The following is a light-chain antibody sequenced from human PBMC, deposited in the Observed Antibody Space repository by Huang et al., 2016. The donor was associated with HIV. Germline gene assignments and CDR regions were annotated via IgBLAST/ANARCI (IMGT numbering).Light chain of an antibody. Sequence: EIVLTQSPATLSLSPGERATLSCRASQSVSSYLAWYQQTPGQAPRLLIYDASNRATGIPARLSGSGSGTDFTLTISSLEPEDFAVYYCQQRSNWPRTFGQGTKLEIK. CDR3: QQRSNWPRT. V-gene: IGKV3-11*01. CDR1: QSVSSY. J-gene: IGKJ2*01. CDR2: DAS.